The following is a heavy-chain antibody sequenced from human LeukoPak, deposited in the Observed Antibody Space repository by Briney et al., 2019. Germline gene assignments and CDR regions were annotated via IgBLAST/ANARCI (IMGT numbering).Heavy chain of an antibody. D-gene: IGHD2/OR15-2a*01. Sequence: ASVKVSCKASGYTFTSYAMHWVRQAPGQRLEWMGWINAGNGNTKYSQKFQGRVTITRDTSGSTAYMELSSLRSEDTAVYYCVLLDQNIPIDPWGQGTLVTVSS. J-gene: IGHJ5*02. CDR3: VLLDQNIPIDP. CDR2: INAGNGNT. V-gene: IGHV1-3*01. CDR1: GYTFTSYA.